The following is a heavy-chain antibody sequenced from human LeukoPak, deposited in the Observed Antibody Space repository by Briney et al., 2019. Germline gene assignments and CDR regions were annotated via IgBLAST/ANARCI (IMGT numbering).Heavy chain of an antibody. D-gene: IGHD3-10*02. CDR1: GFTFSCYS. V-gene: IGHV3-21*01. CDR2: ISSSSSYI. J-gene: IGHJ6*04. Sequence: GGSLRLSCAAYGFTFSCYSMNWVRQAPGKGLEWVSSISSSSSYIYYADSVKGRFTISRENSKNTLYLQMNSLRAEDTAVYYCAELGITMIGGVWGKGTTVTISS. CDR3: AELGITMIGGV.